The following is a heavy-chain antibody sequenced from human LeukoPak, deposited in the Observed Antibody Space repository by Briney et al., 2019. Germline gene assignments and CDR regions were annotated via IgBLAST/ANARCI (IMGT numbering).Heavy chain of an antibody. CDR2: IYPGDPDT. CDR1: GYSFTSYW. CDR3: AALGYCSGGSCYSGDY. V-gene: IGHV5-51*01. D-gene: IGHD2-15*01. J-gene: IGHJ4*02. Sequence: GESLKISCKGSGYSFTSYWIGWVRQMPGKGLEWMGIIYPGDPDTRYSPSFQGQVTISADKSISTAYLQWSSLKASDTAMYYCAALGYCSGGSCYSGDYWGQGTLVTVSS.